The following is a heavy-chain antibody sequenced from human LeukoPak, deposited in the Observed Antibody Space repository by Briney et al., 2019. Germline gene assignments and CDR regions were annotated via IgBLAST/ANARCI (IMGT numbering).Heavy chain of an antibody. Sequence: GGSLRLSCAASGFTFSSYSMNWVRQAPGKGLEWVSFISRSSATMYYADSVRGRFTISRDNAKNSLYLQMNSLRAEDTAVYYCARTIYYYESTSYFSDAFDVWGQGTMVTVSS. J-gene: IGHJ3*01. D-gene: IGHD3-22*01. CDR1: GFTFSSYS. CDR3: ARTIYYYESTSYFSDAFDV. CDR2: ISRSSATM. V-gene: IGHV3-48*01.